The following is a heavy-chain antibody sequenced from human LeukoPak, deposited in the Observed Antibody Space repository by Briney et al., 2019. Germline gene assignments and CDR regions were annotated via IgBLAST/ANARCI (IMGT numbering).Heavy chain of an antibody. CDR3: ARGQSYYYDSSGYYILDY. CDR1: GGSFRNYF. V-gene: IGHV4-34*01. D-gene: IGHD3-22*01. Sequence: PSETLSLTCGVYGGSFRNYFWTWIRQPPGKGLEWIGEINHLGNTNYNPSLKSRVTISVDTSKNQFSLKLSSVTAADTAVYYCARGQSYYYDSSGYYILDYWGQGTLVTVSS. CDR2: INHLGNT. J-gene: IGHJ4*02.